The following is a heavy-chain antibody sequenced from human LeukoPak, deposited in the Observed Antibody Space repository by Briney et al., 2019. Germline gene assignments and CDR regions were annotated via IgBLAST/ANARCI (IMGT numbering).Heavy chain of an antibody. J-gene: IGHJ3*02. CDR3: ALRLRSSGSYMAFDI. CDR2: IYYSGST. D-gene: IGHD1-26*01. V-gene: IGHV4-39*07. CDR1: GGSISSSSYY. Sequence: VKPSETLSLTCTVSGGSISSSSYYWGWIRQPPGKGLEWIGSIYYSGSTYYNPSLKSRVTISVDTSKNQFSLKLSSVTAADTAVYYCALRLRSSGSYMAFDIWGQGTMVTVSS.